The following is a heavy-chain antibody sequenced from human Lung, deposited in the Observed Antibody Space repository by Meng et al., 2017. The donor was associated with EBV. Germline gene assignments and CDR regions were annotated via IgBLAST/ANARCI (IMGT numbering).Heavy chain of an antibody. J-gene: IGHJ4*02. CDR3: ARHDGGYGDYFDH. CDR1: GGSISSSRHY. CDR2: IYYSGST. V-gene: IGHV4-39*01. D-gene: IGHD5-12*01. Sequence: QQQLQESGPGLVKPSETLSLPCAVSGGSISSSRHYWGWIRQPPGKGLEWIGSIYYSGSTYYNPSLRSRVTMSLDTSKNQFSLKLSSVTATDTAVYYCARHDGGYGDYFDHWGQGTLVTVSS.